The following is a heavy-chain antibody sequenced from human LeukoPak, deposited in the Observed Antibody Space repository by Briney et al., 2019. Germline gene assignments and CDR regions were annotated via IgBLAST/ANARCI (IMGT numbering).Heavy chain of an antibody. D-gene: IGHD1-26*01. CDR1: GFNFTNAW. V-gene: IGHV3-15*01. CDR2: IKRKVDGATT. CDR3: TKVSGTYLKKDY. J-gene: IGHJ4*02. Sequence: PGGSLRLSCAASGFNFTNAWMSWVRQAPGKGLEWVGRIKRKVDGATTEYSALAKGRFTILRDDSINTLYLQMNSLNTEDTAIYYCTKVSGTYLKKDYWGQGTLVSVSS.